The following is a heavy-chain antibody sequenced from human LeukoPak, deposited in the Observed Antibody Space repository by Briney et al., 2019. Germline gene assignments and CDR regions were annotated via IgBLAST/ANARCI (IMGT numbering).Heavy chain of an antibody. CDR3: ARGDIVLMVYAIQGAHYFDY. CDR2: IYYSGST. Sequence: PSETLSLTCTVSGGSISSSSYYWGWIRQPPGKGLEWIGSIYYSGSTYYNPSLKSRVTISVDTSKNQFSLKLSSVTAADTAVYYCARGDIVLMVYAIQGAHYFDYWGQGTLVTVSS. V-gene: IGHV4-39*07. J-gene: IGHJ4*02. CDR1: GGSISSSSYY. D-gene: IGHD2-8*01.